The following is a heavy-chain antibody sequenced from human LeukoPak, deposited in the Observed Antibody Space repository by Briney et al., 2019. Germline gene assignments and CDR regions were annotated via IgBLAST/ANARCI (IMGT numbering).Heavy chain of an antibody. V-gene: IGHV4-39*01. CDR3: ARRGPVTYRFDY. D-gene: IGHD4-17*01. Sequence: SETLSLTCTVSGGSISSSSYYWGWIRQPPGKGLEWIGSIYYSGSTYYNPSLKSRVTISVDTSKNQFSLKLSSVTAADTAVYYCARRGPVTYRFDYWGQGTLVTVSS. CDR1: GGSISSSSYY. J-gene: IGHJ4*02. CDR2: IYYSGST.